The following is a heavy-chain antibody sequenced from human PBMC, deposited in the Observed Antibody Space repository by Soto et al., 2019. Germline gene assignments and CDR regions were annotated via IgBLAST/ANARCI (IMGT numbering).Heavy chain of an antibody. J-gene: IGHJ4*02. CDR1: GFTFTDRY. CDR2: ARNKVNGYII. V-gene: IGHV3-72*01. CDR3: ARLMGTSFDL. D-gene: IGHD2-8*01. Sequence: VGSLRLSCAASGFTFTDRYMDWVRQAPGKGLEWVGRARNKVNGYIIAYAASVKGRFIISRDDSKNSLYLQMNSLKTEDTAVYFCARLMGTSFDLWGQGTLVTVSS.